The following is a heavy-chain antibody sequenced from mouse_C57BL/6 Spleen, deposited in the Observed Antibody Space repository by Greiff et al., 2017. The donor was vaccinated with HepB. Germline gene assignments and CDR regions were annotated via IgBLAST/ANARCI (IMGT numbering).Heavy chain of an antibody. CDR1: GFTFSSYG. CDR3: ARDGSRSDY. V-gene: IGHV5-6*01. D-gene: IGHD1-1*01. Sequence: QLQESGGDLVKPGGSLKLSCAASGFTFSSYGMSWVRQTPDKRLEWVATISSGGSYTYYPDSVKGRFTISRDNAKNTLYLQMSSLKSEDTAMYYCARDGSRSDYWGQGTTLTVSS. J-gene: IGHJ2*01. CDR2: ISSGGSYT.